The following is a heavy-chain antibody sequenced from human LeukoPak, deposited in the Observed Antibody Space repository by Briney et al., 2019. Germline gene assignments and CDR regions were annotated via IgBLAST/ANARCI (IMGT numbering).Heavy chain of an antibody. V-gene: IGHV4-59*08. CDR3: ARQPANTAAFDI. CDR1: GGSINTYY. CDR2: VRDNGES. D-gene: IGHD5-18*01. Sequence: SETLSLTCTVSGGSINTYYWSWIRQPPGKGLEWIAYVRDNGESNYNPSLKSRVAISIDTANNQISLRLNFVTASDTATYYCARQPANTAAFDIWGLGTMVTVSS. J-gene: IGHJ3*02.